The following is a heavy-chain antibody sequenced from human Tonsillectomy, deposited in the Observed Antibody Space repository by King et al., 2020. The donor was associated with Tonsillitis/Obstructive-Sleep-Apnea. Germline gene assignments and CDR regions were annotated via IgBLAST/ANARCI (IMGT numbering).Heavy chain of an antibody. D-gene: IGHD3-22*01. Sequence: QLVQSGAEVKKPGASVKVSCKASGYTFTGYYMHWVRQAPGQGLEWMGWINPNSGGTNYAQKFQGRVTMTRDTSISTAYMELSRLRSDDTAVYYCARLLYYDSSGYYGADFDYWGQGTLVTVSS. CDR2: INPNSGGT. V-gene: IGHV1-2*02. CDR1: GYTFTGYY. J-gene: IGHJ4*02. CDR3: ARLLYYDSSGYYGADFDY.